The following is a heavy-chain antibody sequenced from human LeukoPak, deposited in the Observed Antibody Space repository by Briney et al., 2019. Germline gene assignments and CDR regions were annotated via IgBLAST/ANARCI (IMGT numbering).Heavy chain of an antibody. V-gene: IGHV4-30-4*08. CDR1: GDSISRGDYY. J-gene: IGHJ4*02. D-gene: IGHD1-1*01. CDR3: ARDGIFDC. Sequence: PSQTLSLTCTVSGDSISRGDYYWSWIRQPPGKGLEWIGYILYSGSTYYNPSLESRVTISVGTSKNQFSLRLSSVTAADTAVYYCARDGIFDCWGQGTLVTVSS. CDR2: ILYSGST.